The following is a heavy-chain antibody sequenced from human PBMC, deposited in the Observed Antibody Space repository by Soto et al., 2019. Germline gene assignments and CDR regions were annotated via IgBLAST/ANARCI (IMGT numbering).Heavy chain of an antibody. V-gene: IGHV3-30*14. Sequence: QVQLVESGGGVVQPRRSLRLSCAASGFTFSSYAMHWVRRAPGKGLEWVAAVSHDGKSGFYADSVSGRFTVSRDNSNNLLYLQRSRLRPQHTVLFYFARLHKVNGGRSWGPGPGVTVSS. CDR3: ARLHKVNGGRS. CDR2: VSHDGKSG. D-gene: IGHD3-10*01. J-gene: IGHJ4*02. CDR1: GFTFSSYA.